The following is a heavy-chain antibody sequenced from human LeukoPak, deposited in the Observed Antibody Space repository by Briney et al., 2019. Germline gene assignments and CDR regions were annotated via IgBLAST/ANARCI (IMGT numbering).Heavy chain of an antibody. CDR3: ARDLVYYGSGIDY. Sequence: ASVKVSCKASGYTFTGYYMHWVRQAPGQGLEWMGWINPNSGGTNYAQKFQGRVTMTRDTSISTAYMELSRLRSDDTAVYYCARDLVYYGSGIDYWGQGTLVTVSS. J-gene: IGHJ4*02. V-gene: IGHV1-2*02. CDR2: INPNSGGT. D-gene: IGHD3-10*01. CDR1: GYTFTGYY.